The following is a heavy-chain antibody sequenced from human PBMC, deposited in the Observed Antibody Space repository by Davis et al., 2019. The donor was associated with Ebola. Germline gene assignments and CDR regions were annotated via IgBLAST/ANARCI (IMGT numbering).Heavy chain of an antibody. J-gene: IGHJ5*02. V-gene: IGHV3-48*02. Sequence: GGSLRLSCAASGFTFTTYWMSWVRQAPGKGLEWVSYISGSSGIIYHADSVKGRFTISRDNAKNSLYLQMNSLRDEDTAVYYCATYSSSWISWGQGTLVTVSS. CDR3: ATYSSSWIS. D-gene: IGHD6-13*01. CDR1: GFTFTTYW. CDR2: ISGSSGII.